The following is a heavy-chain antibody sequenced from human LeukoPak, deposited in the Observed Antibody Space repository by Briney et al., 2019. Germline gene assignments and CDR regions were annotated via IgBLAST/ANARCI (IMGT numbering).Heavy chain of an antibody. CDR2: IRYDGSDK. CDR3: ARDRNWNFDY. Sequence: GGSLRLSCAASGFTFSRHGMHWVRQAPGKGLEWAAFIRYDGSDKYYADSVKGRFTISRDNAKNSLYLQMDSLRAEDTAIYYCARDRNWNFDYWGQGTLVTVSS. D-gene: IGHD1-1*01. CDR1: GFTFSRHG. J-gene: IGHJ4*02. V-gene: IGHV3-30*02.